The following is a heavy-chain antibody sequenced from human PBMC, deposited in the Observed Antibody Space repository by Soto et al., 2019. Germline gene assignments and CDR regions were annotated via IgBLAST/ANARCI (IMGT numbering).Heavy chain of an antibody. J-gene: IGHJ4*02. CDR1: GYSFTSYW. D-gene: IGHD3-22*01. CDR3: ARMRYDSSGYYSAGLDY. V-gene: IGHV5-10-1*01. CDR2: IDPSDSYT. Sequence: PGESLKISCKGSGYSFTSYWISWVRQMPGKGLEWMGRIDPSDSYTNYSPSFQGHVTISADKSISTAYLQWSSLKASDTAMYYCARMRYDSSGYYSAGLDYWGQGTLVTVSS.